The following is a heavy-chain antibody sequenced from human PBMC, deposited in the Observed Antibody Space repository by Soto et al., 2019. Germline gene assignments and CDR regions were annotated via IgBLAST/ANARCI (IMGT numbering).Heavy chain of an antibody. Sequence: SETLSLTCTVSGGSVNSDSHNWSWIRQPPGKGLEWIGYIYYTGSTNYNPSFKSRVTISLDTSRNQFSLKLSSVTAADTAVFYCARAYANSPEAFDFWGQGALVTVSS. CDR1: GGSVNSDSHN. CDR3: ARAYANSPEAFDF. D-gene: IGHD2-2*01. J-gene: IGHJ4*02. CDR2: IYYTGST. V-gene: IGHV4-61*01.